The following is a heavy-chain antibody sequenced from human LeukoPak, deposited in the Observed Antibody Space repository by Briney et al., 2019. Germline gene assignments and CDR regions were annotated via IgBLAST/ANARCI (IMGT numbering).Heavy chain of an antibody. D-gene: IGHD3-22*01. CDR2: FDPEDGET. J-gene: IGHJ4*02. CDR3: ATARVDYYDSSSYL. CDR1: GYTLTELS. V-gene: IGHV1-24*01. Sequence: GASVKVSCKVSGYTLTELSMHWVRRAPGKGLEWMGGFDPEDGETIYAQKFQGRVTMTEDTSTDTAYMELSSLRSEDTAVYYCATARVDYYDSSSYLWGQGTLVTVSS.